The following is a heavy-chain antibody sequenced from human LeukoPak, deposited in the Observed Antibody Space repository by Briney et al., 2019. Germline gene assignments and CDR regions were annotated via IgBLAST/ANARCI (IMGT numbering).Heavy chain of an antibody. CDR1: GYTFTSFD. Sequence: ASVKVSCKASGYTFTSFDLHWVRQAPGQGLECMGIINPSGAGTSYAQKFEGRVTMTRDMSTSTVYMELGSLRSEDTAVYYCARDGTYSHYYMDVWGKGTTVTVSS. D-gene: IGHD2-21*01. J-gene: IGHJ6*03. CDR2: INPSGAGT. V-gene: IGHV1-46*01. CDR3: ARDGTYSHYYMDV.